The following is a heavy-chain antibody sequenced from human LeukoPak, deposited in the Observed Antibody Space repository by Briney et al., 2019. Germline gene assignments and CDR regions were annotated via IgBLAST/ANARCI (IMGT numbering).Heavy chain of an antibody. Sequence: GSLRLSCAASGFTFSSYWMSWVRQAPGKGLEWAANIKQDGSEKYYVDSVKGRFTISRDNAKNSLYLQMNSLRAEDTAVYYCARDSGVVVQAAYLPFDYWGPGTLVTVSS. CDR1: GFTFSSYW. V-gene: IGHV3-7*01. J-gene: IGHJ4*02. CDR2: IKQDGSEK. CDR3: ARDSGVVVQAAYLPFDY. D-gene: IGHD2-2*01.